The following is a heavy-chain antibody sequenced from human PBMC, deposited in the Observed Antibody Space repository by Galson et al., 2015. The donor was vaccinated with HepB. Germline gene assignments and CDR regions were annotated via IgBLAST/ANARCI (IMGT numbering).Heavy chain of an antibody. CDR2: ISYDGSNK. CDR3: ARDSTMIVGGDAFDI. Sequence: SLRLSCAASGFTFSSYAIHWVRQAPGKGLEWVAVISYDGSNKYYADSVKGRFTISRDNSKNTLYLQMNSLRAEDTAVYYCARDSTMIVGGDAFDIWGQGTMVTVSS. V-gene: IGHV3-30-3*01. CDR1: GFTFSSYA. D-gene: IGHD3-22*01. J-gene: IGHJ3*02.